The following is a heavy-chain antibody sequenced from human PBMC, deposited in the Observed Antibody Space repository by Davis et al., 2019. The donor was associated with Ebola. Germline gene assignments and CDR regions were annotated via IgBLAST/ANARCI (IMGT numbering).Heavy chain of an antibody. Sequence: GESLKISCAASEFTFSDYYMSWIRQAPGKGLEWVSYISSSSSYTNYADSVKGRFTISRDNAKNSLYLQMNSLRAEDTAVYYCARMRVGATHLYYFDYWGQGTLVTVSS. D-gene: IGHD1-26*01. CDR3: ARMRVGATHLYYFDY. CDR2: ISSSSSYT. CDR1: EFTFSDYY. J-gene: IGHJ4*02. V-gene: IGHV3-11*06.